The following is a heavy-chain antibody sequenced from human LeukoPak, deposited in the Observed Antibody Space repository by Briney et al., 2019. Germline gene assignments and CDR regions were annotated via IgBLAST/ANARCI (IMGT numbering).Heavy chain of an antibody. CDR1: GFTFSSYS. V-gene: IGHV3-48*01. CDR2: ISSSSSTI. D-gene: IGHD5-18*01. J-gene: IGHJ4*02. Sequence: GGSLRLSCAASGFTFSSYSMNWVRQAPGKGLEWVSYISSSSSTINYADSVKGRFTISRDNAKNSLYLQMNSLRAEDTAVYYCARQAGYSYGPGYYWGQGTLVTVSS. CDR3: ARQAGYSYGPGYY.